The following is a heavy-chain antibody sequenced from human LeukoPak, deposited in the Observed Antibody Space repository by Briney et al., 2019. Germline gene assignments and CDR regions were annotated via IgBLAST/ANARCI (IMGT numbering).Heavy chain of an antibody. CDR1: GYTFTSYY. CDR3: ARDPAWELLGQRLASNPTQLDY. CDR2: INPSGGST. D-gene: IGHD1-26*01. Sequence: WASVKVSCKASGYTFTSYYMHWVRQAPGQGLEWMGIINPSGGSTSYAQKFQGRVTTTRDTSTSTVYMELSSLRSEDTAVYYCARDPAWELLGQRLASNPTQLDYWGQGTLVTVSS. J-gene: IGHJ4*02. V-gene: IGHV1-46*03.